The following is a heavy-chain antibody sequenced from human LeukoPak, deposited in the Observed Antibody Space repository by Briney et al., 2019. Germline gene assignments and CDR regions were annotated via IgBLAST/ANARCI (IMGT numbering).Heavy chain of an antibody. D-gene: IGHD3-22*01. CDR1: GGTFSSYA. V-gene: IGHV1-69*05. CDR3: ARVGEYYYDSSGYLLQH. CDR2: IIPIFGTA. Sequence: ASVKVSCKASGGTFSSYAISWVRQAPGQGLEWMGGIIPIFGTANYAQKFQGRVTITTDESTSTAYMELSSLRSEDTAVYYCARVGEYYYDSSGYLLQHWGQGTLVTVPS. J-gene: IGHJ1*01.